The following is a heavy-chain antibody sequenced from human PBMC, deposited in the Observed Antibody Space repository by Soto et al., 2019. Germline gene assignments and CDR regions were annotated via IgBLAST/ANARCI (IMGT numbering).Heavy chain of an antibody. Sequence: EVQLLESGGGLVQPGGSLRLSCAASGFTFSSYAMSWVRQAPGKGLEWVSAISGSGGSTYYADSVKGRFTISRDNSKNTLYLQMNSLRAEDTAVYYCAKDPSPRGIAARPRWFDPWGQGTLVTVSS. CDR2: ISGSGGST. D-gene: IGHD6-6*01. J-gene: IGHJ5*02. CDR3: AKDPSPRGIAARPRWFDP. V-gene: IGHV3-23*01. CDR1: GFTFSSYA.